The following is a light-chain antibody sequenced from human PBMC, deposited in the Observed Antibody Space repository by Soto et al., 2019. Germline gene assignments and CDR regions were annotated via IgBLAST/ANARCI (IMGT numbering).Light chain of an antibody. Sequence: DIQVTQSPSSLSASVGDRVTITCRASRSISRYLNWYQQKPGKAPKLLIYSASSLQSGVPSRFSGSGSGTEFILTISSLQPDDFASYCCQHYGGMWTFGQGTKVDMK. CDR1: RSISRY. J-gene: IGKJ1*01. V-gene: IGKV1-39*01. CDR3: QHYGGMWT. CDR2: SAS.